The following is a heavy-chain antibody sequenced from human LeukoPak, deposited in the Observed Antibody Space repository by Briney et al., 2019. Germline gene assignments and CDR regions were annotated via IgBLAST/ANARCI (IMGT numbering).Heavy chain of an antibody. CDR3: ARARHGLWYSSSWYSAGEIFDY. V-gene: IGHV4-39*07. D-gene: IGHD6-13*01. CDR1: GGSISSSSYY. CDR2: IYYSGST. J-gene: IGHJ4*02. Sequence: PSETLSLTCTVSGGSISSSSYYWGWIRQPPGKGLEWIGSIYYSGSTYYNPSLKSRVTISVDTSKNQFSLKLSSVTAADTAVYYCARARHGLWYSSSWYSAGEIFDYWGQGTLVTVSS.